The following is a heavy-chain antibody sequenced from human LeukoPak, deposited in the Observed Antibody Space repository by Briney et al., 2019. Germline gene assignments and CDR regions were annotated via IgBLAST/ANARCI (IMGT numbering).Heavy chain of an antibody. CDR1: GYTFTRYA. D-gene: IGHD3-9*01. J-gene: IGHJ5*02. CDR3: ARGYYDILTGYSRTWFDP. Sequence: GSVKVSCKASGYTFTRYAMHWVRQAPGQRLEWMGWINAGNGKTKYSQKFQGRVTITRDTSASTAYMELSSLKSEDTAVYYCARGYYDILTGYSRTWFDPWGQGTLVTVSS. V-gene: IGHV1-3*01. CDR2: INAGNGKT.